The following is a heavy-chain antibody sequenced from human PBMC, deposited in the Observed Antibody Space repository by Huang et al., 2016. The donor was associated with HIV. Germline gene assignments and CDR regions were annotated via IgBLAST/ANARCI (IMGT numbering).Heavy chain of an antibody. V-gene: IGHV4-39*01. D-gene: IGHD3-10*01. J-gene: IGHJ4*02. CDR3: ARHFGSWSGYFDS. CDR2: IYYSGDT. CDR1: GGSITDSNYD. Sequence: QLQLQESGPGLVRPSETLSLICTVSGGSITDSNYDWGWIRQPPGKGLEWLGSIYYSGDTDYNPSLKIRVTMSVDTSKNRFSLDIRSVAVADTAIYYCARHFGSWSGYFDSWGQGTLVPVSS.